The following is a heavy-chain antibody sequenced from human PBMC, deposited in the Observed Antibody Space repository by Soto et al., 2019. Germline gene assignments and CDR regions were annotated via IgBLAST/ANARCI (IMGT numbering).Heavy chain of an antibody. Sequence: PSETLSLTCTVSGGSISSGGYYWSWIRQHPGKGLEWIGYIYYSGSTYYNPSLKSRVTISVDTSKNQFSLKLSSVTAADTAVYYCARNGVYYDRSGYYRGGAYYFDYWGQGTLVTVSS. CDR3: ARNGVYYDRSGYYRGGAYYFDY. J-gene: IGHJ4*02. D-gene: IGHD3-22*01. CDR1: GGSISSGGYY. CDR2: IYYSGST. V-gene: IGHV4-31*03.